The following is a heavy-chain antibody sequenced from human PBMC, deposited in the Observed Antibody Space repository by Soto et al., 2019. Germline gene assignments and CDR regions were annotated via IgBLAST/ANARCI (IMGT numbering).Heavy chain of an antibody. J-gene: IGHJ6*02. D-gene: IGHD6-19*01. CDR2: ISYDGSNK. Sequence: QVQLVESGGGVVQPGRSLRLSCAASGFTFSSYAMHWVRQAPGKGLEWVAVISYDGSNKYYADSVKGRFTISRDNSKNTLYRQINSLRAENTALYYWARGGIAVAGTRHYYYGMDVWGQGTTVTVSS. CDR1: GFTFSSYA. CDR3: ARGGIAVAGTRHYYYGMDV. V-gene: IGHV3-30-3*01.